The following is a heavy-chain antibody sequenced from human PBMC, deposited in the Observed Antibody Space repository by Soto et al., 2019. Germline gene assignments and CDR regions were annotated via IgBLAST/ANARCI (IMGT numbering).Heavy chain of an antibody. V-gene: IGHV1-2*02. Sequence: ASVKVSCKASGYTFTGYYMHWVRQAPGQGREWMGWINPNSGGTNYAQKFQGRVTMTRDTSISTAYMELSRLRSDDTAVYYCARGTLGYCSSTSCRRRGFDPWGQGXLVTVSS. J-gene: IGHJ5*02. CDR2: INPNSGGT. CDR1: GYTFTGYY. D-gene: IGHD2-2*01. CDR3: ARGTLGYCSSTSCRRRGFDP.